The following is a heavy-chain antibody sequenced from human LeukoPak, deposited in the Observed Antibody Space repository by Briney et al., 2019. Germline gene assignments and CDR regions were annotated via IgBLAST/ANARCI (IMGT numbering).Heavy chain of an antibody. D-gene: IGHD4-17*01. CDR3: ARDPHCGALDY. Sequence: GGSLRLSCVASGFTFFSSWMSWVRQAPGKGLEWVADMSPDGSQILYVDSVRGRFTVSRDNAKNSLYLQMNTLRAEDTAIYYCARDPHCGALDYWGQGTLVSVSS. CDR1: GFTFFSSW. J-gene: IGHJ4*02. CDR2: MSPDGSQI. V-gene: IGHV3-7*01.